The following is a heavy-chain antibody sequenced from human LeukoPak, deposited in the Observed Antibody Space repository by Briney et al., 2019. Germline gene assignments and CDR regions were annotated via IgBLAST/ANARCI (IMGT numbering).Heavy chain of an antibody. V-gene: IGHV1-46*02. J-gene: IGHJ4*02. D-gene: IGHD3-3*01. Sequence: ASVKVSCKASGYTFNSYYMHWVRQAPGQGLEWMGIINPNGGGSSYTQKFQGRLTMTRDTSTSTFCMDLSSLTSEDTAVYYCASNLVWSGSIFDYWGQGTLVTVSS. CDR2: INPNGGGS. CDR1: GYTFNSYY. CDR3: ASNLVWSGSIFDY.